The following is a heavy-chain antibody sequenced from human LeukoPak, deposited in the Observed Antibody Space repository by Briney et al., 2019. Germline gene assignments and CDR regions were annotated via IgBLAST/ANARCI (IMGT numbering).Heavy chain of an antibody. CDR1: GFTVSSNY. CDR3: ASEYSSSSGVDY. Sequence: PGGSLRLSCAASGFTVSSNYMSWVRQAPGKGLEWVSVIYSGGSTYYADSVKGRFTISRDNSKNTLYLQMNSLRVEDTAVYYCASEYSSSSGVDYWGQGTLVTVSS. V-gene: IGHV3-53*01. J-gene: IGHJ4*02. CDR2: IYSGGST. D-gene: IGHD6-6*01.